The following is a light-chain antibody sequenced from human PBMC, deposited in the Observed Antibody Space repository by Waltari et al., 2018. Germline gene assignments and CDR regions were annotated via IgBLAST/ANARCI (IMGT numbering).Light chain of an antibody. CDR3: AAWDDSLNGRV. CDR1: SSNIGSNT. J-gene: IGLJ3*02. V-gene: IGLV1-44*01. CDR2: SSN. Sequence: QSVLTQPPSASGTPGQRVTVSCSGSSSNIGSNTVNWYQQLPGTAPKLLIYSSNQRPSGVPDRFSASKSGTSASLAISGLQSEDEADYYCAAWDDSLNGRVFGGGTKLTVL.